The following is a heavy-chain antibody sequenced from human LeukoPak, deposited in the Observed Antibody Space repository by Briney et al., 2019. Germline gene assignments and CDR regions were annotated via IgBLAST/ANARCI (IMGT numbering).Heavy chain of an antibody. CDR2: IRYDGSNK. CDR1: GFTFSNYW. J-gene: IGHJ6*03. D-gene: IGHD6-19*01. CDR3: ARTKDSSGWALTEYYYYMDV. V-gene: IGHV3-30*02. Sequence: GGSLRLSCAASGFTFSNYWMSWVRQAPGKGLEWVAFIRYDGSNKYYADSVKGRFTISRDNSKNTLYLQMNSLRAEDTAVYYCARTKDSSGWALTEYYYYMDVWGKGTTVTVSS.